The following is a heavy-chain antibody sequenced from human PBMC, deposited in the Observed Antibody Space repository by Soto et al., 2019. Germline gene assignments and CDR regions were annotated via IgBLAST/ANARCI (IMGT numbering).Heavy chain of an antibody. Sequence: GASVKVSCKASGYTFTSYYMHWVRQAPGQGLEWMGIINPSGGSTSYAQKFQGRVTMTRDTSTSTVYMELSSLRSEDTAVYYCAREEQELAKGNWFDPWGQGTLVTVSS. CDR1: GYTFTSYY. V-gene: IGHV1-46*01. D-gene: IGHD6-6*01. J-gene: IGHJ5*02. CDR2: INPSGGST. CDR3: AREEQELAKGNWFDP.